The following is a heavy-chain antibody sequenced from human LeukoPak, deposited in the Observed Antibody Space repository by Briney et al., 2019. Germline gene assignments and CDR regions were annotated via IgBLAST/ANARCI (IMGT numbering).Heavy chain of an antibody. J-gene: IGHJ6*03. CDR3: AKAIRTSCYGCNMDV. CDR1: GFTFSSYA. V-gene: IGHV3-23*01. D-gene: IGHD2-2*01. Sequence: PGGSLRLSCAASGFTFSSYAMNWVRQAPGKGLGWVSTISASGGSTYHAVSVKGRFTISRDNSKNTLYLQMNTLRAEDTAVYYCAKAIRTSCYGCNMDVWGEGTTVTVSS. CDR2: ISASGGST.